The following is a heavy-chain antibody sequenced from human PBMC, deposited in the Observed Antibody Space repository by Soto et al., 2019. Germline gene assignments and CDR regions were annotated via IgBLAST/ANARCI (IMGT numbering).Heavy chain of an antibody. CDR2: ISAYNGNT. D-gene: IGHD2-2*01. CDR3: AIVRGYCSSTSCEIDAFDI. CDR1: GYTFTSYG. V-gene: IGHV1-18*04. J-gene: IGHJ3*02. Sequence: GASVKVSCKASGYTFTSYGISWVRQAPGQGLEWMGWISAYNGNTNYAQKLQGRVTMTTDTSTSTAYMELRSPRSDDTAVYYCAIVRGYCSSTSCEIDAFDIWGQGTMVTVSS.